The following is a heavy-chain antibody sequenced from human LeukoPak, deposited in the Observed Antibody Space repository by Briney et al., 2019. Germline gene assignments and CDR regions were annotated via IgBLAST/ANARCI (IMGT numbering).Heavy chain of an antibody. CDR3: ARSGETSYYMDV. CDR1: GGTFSSYA. J-gene: IGHJ6*03. D-gene: IGHD7-27*01. V-gene: IGHV1-69*05. Sequence: SVKVSCKASGGTFSSYAISWVRQAPGQGLEWMGGIIPIFGTANYAQKFQGRVTITTDESTSTAYMELSSLRSEDTAVYHCARSGETSYYMDVWGKGTTVTVSS. CDR2: IIPIFGTA.